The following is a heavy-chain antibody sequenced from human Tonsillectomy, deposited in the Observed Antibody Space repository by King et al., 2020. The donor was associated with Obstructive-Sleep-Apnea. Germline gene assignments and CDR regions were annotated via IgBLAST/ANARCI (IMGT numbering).Heavy chain of an antibody. V-gene: IGHV4-38-2*02. CDR1: GYSISRDYY. J-gene: IGHJ4*02. CDR2: IYHSGST. Sequence: QLQESGPGLVKPSETLSLTCTVSGYSISRDYYWGWIRQPPGKGLEWIAIIYHSGSTYYNPSRKSRVTISVDTSKNQFSLRLRSVTAADTAVYYCARVGPSQTDYWGQGTLVTVSS. CDR3: ARVGPSQTDY. D-gene: IGHD3-16*01.